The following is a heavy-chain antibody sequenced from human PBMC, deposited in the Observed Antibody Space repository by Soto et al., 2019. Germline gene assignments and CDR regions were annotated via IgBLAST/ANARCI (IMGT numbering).Heavy chain of an antibody. Sequence: GGSLRLSCAASGFTFSSYGMHWVRQAPGKGLEWVAVISYDGSNKYYADSVKGRFTISRDNSKNTLYLQMNSLRAEDTAVYYCAKAVYNWNDPYFDYWGQGTLVTVSS. V-gene: IGHV3-30*18. CDR3: AKAVYNWNDPYFDY. D-gene: IGHD1-20*01. CDR2: ISYDGSNK. J-gene: IGHJ4*02. CDR1: GFTFSSYG.